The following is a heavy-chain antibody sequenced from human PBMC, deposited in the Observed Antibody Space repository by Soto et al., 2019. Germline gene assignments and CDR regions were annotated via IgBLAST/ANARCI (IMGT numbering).Heavy chain of an antibody. V-gene: IGHV3-73*01. J-gene: IGHJ6*02. Sequence: VGSLRLSCAASGLTFSGSAMHWVRQPSGKGLEWVGRIRSKVNNYATVYAASVRGRFTISRDDSRNTAYLQMNSLKTEDTAVYYCTRVETVAGTGKDYYYTMDVWGQGTTVTVS. CDR3: TRVETVAGTGKDYYYTMDV. CDR1: GLTFSGSA. CDR2: IRSKVNNYAT. D-gene: IGHD6-19*01.